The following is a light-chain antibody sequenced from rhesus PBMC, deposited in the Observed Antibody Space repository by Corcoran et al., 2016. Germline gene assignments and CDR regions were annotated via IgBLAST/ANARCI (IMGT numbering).Light chain of an antibody. Sequence: DLQMTQSPSSLSASVGDRITITCRASENVNSNLNWYKQRPGKALDLLINKASTLKSGVPSRFNGSGSGTDYIFTISRLQPEDLGTYYCQSSYGTPFTFGPGTKLDIK. J-gene: IGKJ3*01. CDR3: QSSYGTPFT. V-gene: IGKV1-74*01. CDR1: ENVNSN. CDR2: KAS.